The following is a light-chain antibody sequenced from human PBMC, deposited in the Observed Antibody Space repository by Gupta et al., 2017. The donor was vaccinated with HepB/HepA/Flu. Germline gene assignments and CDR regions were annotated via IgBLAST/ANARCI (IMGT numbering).Light chain of an antibody. CDR2: GAS. J-gene: IGKJ4*01. V-gene: IGKV3-15*01. CDR1: QSVSSS. Sequence: ETVMTQYPATLSVSPGERATLSCRASQSVSSSLAWYQQKPGQAPRLLIYGASTRATGIPARFSGSGSGTEFTLTISSLQSEDFAVYYCQQYNTWPPLTFGGGTKVETK. CDR3: QQYNTWPPLT.